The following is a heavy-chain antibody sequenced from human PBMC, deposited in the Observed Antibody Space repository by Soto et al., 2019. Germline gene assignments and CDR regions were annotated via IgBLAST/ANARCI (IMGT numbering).Heavy chain of an antibody. D-gene: IGHD2-15*01. J-gene: IGHJ4*02. CDR3: AKDVSRGDIAVVVVVTPDY. Sequence: QVQLVESGGGVVQPGRSLRLSCAASGFTFSSYGMHWVRQAPGKGLEWVAAISYDGSNKFYTDSVKGRFTISRDNSKNTLYLQMNSLRAEDTAVYYCAKDVSRGDIAVVVVVTPDYWGQGTLVTVSS. CDR1: GFTFSSYG. V-gene: IGHV3-30*18. CDR2: ISYDGSNK.